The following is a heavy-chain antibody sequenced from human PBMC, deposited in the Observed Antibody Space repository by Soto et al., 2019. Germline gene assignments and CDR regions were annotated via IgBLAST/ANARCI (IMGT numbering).Heavy chain of an antibody. V-gene: IGHV4-4*02. CDR3: ARVNTGFGGDYYYYYYMDV. J-gene: IGHJ6*03. CDR1: SGSISSSNW. D-gene: IGHD3-10*01. Sequence: QVQLQESGPGLVKPSGTLSLTCAVSSGSISSSNWWSWVRQPTGKGLEWIGEIYHSGSTNYNPSLKSRVTISVDKSKNQFSLKLSSVTAADTAVYYCARVNTGFGGDYYYYYYMDVWGKGTTVTVSS. CDR2: IYHSGST.